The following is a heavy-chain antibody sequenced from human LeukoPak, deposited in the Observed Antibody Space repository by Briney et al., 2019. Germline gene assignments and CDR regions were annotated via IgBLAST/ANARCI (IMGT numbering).Heavy chain of an antibody. CDR2: INSDGSST. D-gene: IGHD6-13*01. J-gene: IGHJ4*02. CDR1: VFTFSSYW. V-gene: IGHV3-74*01. Sequence: GGSLRLSRAASVFTFSSYWMHWVREVRGKGLVWVSRINSDGSSTTYADSVKGRFTISRDNAKNTLYLQMNSLRAEDTAVYYCARGVEGRSSSINNWGQGILVTVSS. CDR3: ARGVEGRSSSINN.